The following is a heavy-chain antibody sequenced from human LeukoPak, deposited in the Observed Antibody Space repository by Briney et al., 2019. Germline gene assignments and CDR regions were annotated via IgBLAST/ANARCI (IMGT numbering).Heavy chain of an antibody. D-gene: IGHD2-2*03. CDR2: INPNSGGT. J-gene: IGHJ4*02. V-gene: IGHV1-2*06. CDR3: ARMDIVVVPADY. Sequence: ASVKLSCKASGYTFTGYYMHWVRQAPGQGLEWMGRINPNSGGTNYAQKFQGRVTMTRDTSISTAYMELSRLRSDDTAVYYCARMDIVVVPADYWGQGTLVTVSS. CDR1: GYTFTGYY.